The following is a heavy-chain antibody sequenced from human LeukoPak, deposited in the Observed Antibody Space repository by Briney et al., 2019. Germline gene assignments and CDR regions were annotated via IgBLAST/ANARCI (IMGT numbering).Heavy chain of an antibody. CDR3: ARDGYGGNSFDY. CDR2: INPKNGGT. CDR1: GYTFPGHH. V-gene: IGHV1-2*02. J-gene: IGHJ4*02. D-gene: IGHD4-23*01. Sequence: GASVTVSFTASGYTFPGHHIHWVRQAPGQGLEWMGWINPKNGGTNYAQKFQGRVTMTRDTSINTAFMELSRLNSDDTAVYFCARDGYGGNSFDYWGQGTLVTVSS.